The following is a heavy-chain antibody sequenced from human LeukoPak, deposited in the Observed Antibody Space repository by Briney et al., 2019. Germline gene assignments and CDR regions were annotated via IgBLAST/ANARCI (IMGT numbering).Heavy chain of an antibody. D-gene: IGHD5-18*01. CDR1: GGSISSYY. CDR2: IYTSGST. V-gene: IGHV4-4*07. J-gene: IGHJ4*02. Sequence: SETLSLTCTVSGGSISSYYWSWIRQPAGKGLEWIGRIYTSGSTNYNPSLKSRVTMSVDTSKNQFSLRLRAVTAADTAIYYCARVALRGHNYGYFDYWGQGTLVTVSS. CDR3: ARVALRGHNYGYFDY.